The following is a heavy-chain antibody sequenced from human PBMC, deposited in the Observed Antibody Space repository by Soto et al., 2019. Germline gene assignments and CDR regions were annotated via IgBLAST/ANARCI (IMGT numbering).Heavy chain of an antibody. CDR1: GFTFSHDV. D-gene: IGHD6-13*01. CDR2: INSDGSST. V-gene: IGHV3-74*01. Sequence: GGSLILSCTASGFTFSHDVMHRVRQAPGKGLVWVSRINSDGSSTSYADSVKGRFTISRDYAKNTLYLQMNSLRGEHTAVYHCARGPFSGSRWGQGTLVTVS. CDR3: ARGPFSGSR. J-gene: IGHJ4*02.